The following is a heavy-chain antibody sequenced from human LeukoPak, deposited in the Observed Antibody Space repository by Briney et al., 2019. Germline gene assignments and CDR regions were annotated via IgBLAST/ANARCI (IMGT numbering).Heavy chain of an antibody. CDR3: ARYRFVVGATDSFDI. D-gene: IGHD1-26*01. J-gene: IGHJ3*02. V-gene: IGHV3-7*01. CDR1: GFTFSSYG. Sequence: GGSLGLSCAASGFTFSSYGMHWVRQAPGKGLEWVANIKQDGNEKYYADSVKGRFTISRDNAKNSLYLHMNSLRAEDTAVYYCARYRFVVGATDSFDIWGQGTMVTVSS. CDR2: IKQDGNEK.